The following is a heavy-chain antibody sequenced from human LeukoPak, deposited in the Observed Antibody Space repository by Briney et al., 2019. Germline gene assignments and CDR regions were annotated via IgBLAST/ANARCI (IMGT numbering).Heavy chain of an antibody. CDR1: GYTLTNYY. Sequence: ASVKGSCKASGYTLTNYYMHWVRQAPGQGLEWMGIINPSGGRTSSAQKFQGRVTMTSDTSTSTAYMELSSLRSEDTAVFYCARTEMATILDFDYWGQGILVTVSS. D-gene: IGHD5-24*01. CDR3: ARTEMATILDFDY. CDR2: INPSGGRT. V-gene: IGHV1-46*01. J-gene: IGHJ4*02.